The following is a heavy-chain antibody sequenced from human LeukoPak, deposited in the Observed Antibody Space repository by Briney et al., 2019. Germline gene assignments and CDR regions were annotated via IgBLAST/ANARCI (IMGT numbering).Heavy chain of an antibody. CDR3: ATDGRSSGWYGFDY. Sequence: YPGGSLRLSCAASGFTFSTYSMNWVRQAPGKGLEWVSSITSPVGRMYYADSLKGRITISRDNARSTLYLQMNSLRAEDTAVYYCATDGRSSGWYGFDYWGQGILVTVSS. V-gene: IGHV3-21*01. D-gene: IGHD6-19*01. CDR1: GFTFSTYS. CDR2: ITSPVGRM. J-gene: IGHJ4*02.